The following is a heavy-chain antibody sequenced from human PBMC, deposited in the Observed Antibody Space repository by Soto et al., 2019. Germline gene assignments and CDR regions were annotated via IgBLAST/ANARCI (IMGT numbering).Heavy chain of an antibody. J-gene: IGHJ5*02. CDR2: INVYNGDR. Sequence: QVQVVQSGPELKKPGASVKGSCKAQGYIFTKYGIGWVRQAPGHGLEWMGLINVYNGDRKVAQKFQDRVSMTTDTATDTAYMELKSLRSGDTAVYYCARLQLGGDRMLNWFDPWGQGILVTASS. D-gene: IGHD2-21*02. CDR1: GYIFTKYG. CDR3: ARLQLGGDRMLNWFDP. V-gene: IGHV1-18*01.